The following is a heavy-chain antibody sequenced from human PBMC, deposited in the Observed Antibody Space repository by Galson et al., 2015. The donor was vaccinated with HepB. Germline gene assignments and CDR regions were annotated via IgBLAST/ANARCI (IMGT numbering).Heavy chain of an antibody. D-gene: IGHD3-22*01. V-gene: IGHV1-69*13. CDR3: ATTYYYDSSGYYYAFDI. J-gene: IGHJ3*02. CDR2: IIPIFGTA. CDR1: GGTFSSYA. Sequence: SVKVSCKASGGTFSSYAISWVRQAPGQGLEWMGGIIPIFGTANYAQKSQGRVTITADESTSTAYMELSSLRSEDTAVYYCATTYYYDSSGYYYAFDIWGQGTMVTVSS.